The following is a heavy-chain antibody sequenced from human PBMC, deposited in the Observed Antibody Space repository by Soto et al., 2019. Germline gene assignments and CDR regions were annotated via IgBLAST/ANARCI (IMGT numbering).Heavy chain of an antibody. CDR1: NYDFRDYG. CDR2: ISPYKCDT. V-gene: IGHV1-18*01. D-gene: IGHD2-21*01. Sequence: QVQLVQSGPEMKEPGASVKVSCKASNYDFRDYGFSWVRQAPGQGLEWMGWISPYKCDTNYAQKCQGRVTLITDAATNTAYRELSSLRSDDPAMYYCARDLPPSAPAYAVVVARSDYWGQGALVSVSS. J-gene: IGHJ4*02. CDR3: ARDLPPSAPAYAVVVARSDY.